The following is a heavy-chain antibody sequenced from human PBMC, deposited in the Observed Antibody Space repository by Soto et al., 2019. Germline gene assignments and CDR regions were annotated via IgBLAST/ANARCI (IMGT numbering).Heavy chain of an antibody. D-gene: IGHD4-17*01. J-gene: IGHJ4*02. CDR1: GGSIISGGYY. CDR3: ARGSVLDYGGFDN. CDR2: IYYSGST. V-gene: IGHV4-31*03. Sequence: SETLSLTCTVSGGSIISGGYYWSWIRQHPGKGLEWIGYIYYSGSTYYNPSLKSRVTISVDTSKNQFSLKLSSVTAADTAVYYCARGSVLDYGGFDNWGQGTLVTVSS.